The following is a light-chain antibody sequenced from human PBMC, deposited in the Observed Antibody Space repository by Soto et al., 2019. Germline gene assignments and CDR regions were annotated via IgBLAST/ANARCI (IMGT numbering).Light chain of an antibody. CDR1: QSVSSTY. CDR2: GAS. V-gene: IGKV3-20*01. Sequence: EIVLTQSPGTLSLSPGERATLSCRASQSVSSTYLAWYQHKRGQAPRLLIYGASSRATGIPDRFSGSGSGTDFTLTIRRLEPEDSAVYYCHQYSSPPRTFGQGTKVEIK. CDR3: HQYSSPPRT. J-gene: IGKJ1*01.